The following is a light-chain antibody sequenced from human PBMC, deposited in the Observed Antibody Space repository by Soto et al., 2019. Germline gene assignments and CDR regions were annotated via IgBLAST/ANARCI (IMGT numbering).Light chain of an antibody. J-gene: IGLJ1*01. CDR2: EVT. CDR3: GSYTTYRPYV. Sequence: QSVRTEPATVSGSPGHSITIPCTGTSRDIGNYNAVPWYQQRPGKAPKLIIYEVTNRPSGVSDRFSGSKSGNTAFLTISGLQAQDEADYYCGSYTTYRPYVLGTGTKVTVL. V-gene: IGLV2-14*03. CDR1: SRDIGNYNA.